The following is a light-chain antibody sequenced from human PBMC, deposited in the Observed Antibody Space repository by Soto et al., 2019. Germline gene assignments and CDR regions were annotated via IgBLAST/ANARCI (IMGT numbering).Light chain of an antibody. V-gene: IGLV2-14*01. CDR3: SSYTSISTPYV. CDR1: SSDVGAYIY. Sequence: QSALTQPASVSGSPGQSITISCTGTSSDVGAYIYVSWYQQHPGKAPKLMIYEVTNRPSGASNRFSGSKSANTASLTISGLQAEDEADYYCSSYTSISTPYVFGTGTKVTVL. J-gene: IGLJ1*01. CDR2: EVT.